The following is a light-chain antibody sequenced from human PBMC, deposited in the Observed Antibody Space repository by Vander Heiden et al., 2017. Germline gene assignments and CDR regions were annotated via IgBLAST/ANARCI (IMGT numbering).Light chain of an antibody. CDR3: QQDNSYYSFT. V-gene: IGKV1-5*03. CDR2: KAS. CDR1: QSISSW. J-gene: IGKJ3*01. Sequence: DIQMTQSPSTLSASVGDRVTITCRASQSISSWLAWYQQKPGKAPKLLIYKASSLESGVPSRFSGSGYGTEFTLTISSLQPDDFATYYCQQDNSYYSFTFGPGTKVDIK.